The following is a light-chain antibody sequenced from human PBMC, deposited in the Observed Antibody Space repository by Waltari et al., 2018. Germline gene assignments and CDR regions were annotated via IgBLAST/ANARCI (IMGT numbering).Light chain of an antibody. CDR1: QNIITY. CDR2: GVS. CDR3: QQSYSSPYT. J-gene: IGKJ2*01. Sequence: DIHMTQSPSSLSASVGDRVTITCRASQNIITYLNWYQHKPGRAPDVLIYGVSSLYSGVPSMCSGSGSGTDFTLTITSLQPEYFGIYYCQQSYSSPYTFGQGTKLEIK. V-gene: IGKV1-39*01.